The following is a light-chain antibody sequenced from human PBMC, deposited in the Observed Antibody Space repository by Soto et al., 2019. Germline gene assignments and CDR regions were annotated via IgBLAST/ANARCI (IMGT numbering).Light chain of an antibody. CDR2: GAS. Sequence: EIVLTQSPGTLSLSPGERATLSCRASQSVNGNYLTWYQQKPGQAPRLLIYGASTSATGTPDRFSGSGSVTDFTLTISRLEAEDFAVYYCQQYGSSFRYTFGQGTKLEIK. V-gene: IGKV3-20*01. CDR1: QSVNGNY. J-gene: IGKJ2*01. CDR3: QQYGSSFRYT.